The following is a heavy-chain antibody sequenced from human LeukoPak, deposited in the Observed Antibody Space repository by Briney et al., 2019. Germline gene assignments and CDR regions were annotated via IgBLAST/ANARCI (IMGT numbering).Heavy chain of an antibody. J-gene: IGHJ4*02. D-gene: IGHD6-13*01. CDR1: RYTFTGYY. Sequence: GASVKVSCKASRYTFTGYYMHWVRQAPGQGLEWMGGIIPMFGPANYAQKFQGRVTIIADKSTSTAYMELSSLRSEDTAVYYCAREARRVAAHFDYWGQGTLVTVSS. V-gene: IGHV1-69*06. CDR3: AREARRVAAHFDY. CDR2: IIPMFGPA.